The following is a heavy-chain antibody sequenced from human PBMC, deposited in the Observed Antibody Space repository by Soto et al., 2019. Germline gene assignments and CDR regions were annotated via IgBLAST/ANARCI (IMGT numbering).Heavy chain of an antibody. Sequence: QMQVVESGGGVVQPGRSLRLSCTTSGFTFSTFPMHWVRQAPGKGLEWVAVISYDGTNKYYADSLKGRFTISRDNSQNTLFLQMNNLRPEDTGVYYCAKDLWETTIKYGGLVMERRSYDMDVWGQGTTVTVSS. CDR3: AKDLWETTIKYGGLVMERRSYDMDV. V-gene: IGHV3-30*18. CDR1: GFTFSTFP. J-gene: IGHJ6*02. CDR2: ISYDGTNK. D-gene: IGHD5-12*01.